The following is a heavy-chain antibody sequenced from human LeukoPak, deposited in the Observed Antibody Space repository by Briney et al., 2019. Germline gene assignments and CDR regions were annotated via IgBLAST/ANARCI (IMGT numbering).Heavy chain of an antibody. CDR2: IFYSGYT. CDR1: GGSIRTTSSY. Sequence: TSETLSLTCTVSGGSIRTTSSYWGWIRQPPGKGLEWIGSIFYSGYTYSNSSLESRVTMSVDTSKNQFSLKLNSVTAADTAVYYCARGDGLLYFGDQGTLVTVSS. CDR3: ARGDGLLYF. V-gene: IGHV4-39*01. J-gene: IGHJ4*02. D-gene: IGHD1-26*01.